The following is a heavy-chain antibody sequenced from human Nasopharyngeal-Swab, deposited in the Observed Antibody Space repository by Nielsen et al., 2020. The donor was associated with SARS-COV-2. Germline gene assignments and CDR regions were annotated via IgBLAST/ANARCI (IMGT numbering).Heavy chain of an antibody. D-gene: IGHD2-15*01. J-gene: IGHJ4*02. Sequence: GSLRLSCAVYVGSFSGYYWTWIRQPPGGGLEWIGEINHSGRTNYNPSLKSRVTISVDTSKNQFSLKLTSVTAADTAVYYCARERYCSGDRCRTDYWGQGTLVTVSS. CDR2: INHSGRT. V-gene: IGHV4-34*01. CDR3: ARERYCSGDRCRTDY. CDR1: VGSFSGYY.